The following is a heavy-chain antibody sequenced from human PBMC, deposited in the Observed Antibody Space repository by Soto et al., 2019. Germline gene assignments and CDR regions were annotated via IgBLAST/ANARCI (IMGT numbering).Heavy chain of an antibody. J-gene: IGHJ4*02. V-gene: IGHV4-38-2*01. D-gene: IGHD1-26*01. CDR3: ARYGHSYSARFFDY. CDR1: GHSISSGFYY. CDR2: IYHTEST. Sequence: PXGTLSLTCAVSGHSISSGFYYWGWVRQPPGKGLEWIGSIYHTESTYYNPSLKSRVTMSVDTSKNQLSLKLSSMTAADTAVYFCARYGHSYSARFFDYWGQGTRVTVSS.